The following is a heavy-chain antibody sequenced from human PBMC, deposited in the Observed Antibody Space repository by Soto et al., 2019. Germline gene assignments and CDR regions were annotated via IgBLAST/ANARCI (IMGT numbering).Heavy chain of an antibody. J-gene: IGHJ4*02. CDR3: ARVTWFGEYPFFDY. V-gene: IGHV4-59*01. D-gene: IGHD3-10*01. CDR1: GGSISSYY. Sequence: PSETLSLTCAVSGGSISSYYCSWIRQPPGKGLEWIGYIYYRGSTNYNPSLKSRVTISVDTSKNQFSLKLSSVTAADTAVYYCARVTWFGEYPFFDYWGQGTLVTVSS. CDR2: IYYRGST.